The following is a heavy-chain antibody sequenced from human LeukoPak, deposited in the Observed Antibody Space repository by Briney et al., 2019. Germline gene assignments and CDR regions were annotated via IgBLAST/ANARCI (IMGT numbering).Heavy chain of an antibody. V-gene: IGHV3-30*18. CDR2: ISYDGSNK. J-gene: IGHJ4*02. CDR3: AKDLGDGYNPDY. D-gene: IGHD5-12*01. CDR1: GFTFSSYG. Sequence: PGRSLRLSCAASGFTFSSYGMHWVRQAPGKGLEWVAVISYDGSNKYYADSVKGRFTISRDNSKNTLYLQMNSLRAEDTAVYYCAKDLGDGYNPDYWGQGTLVTVSS.